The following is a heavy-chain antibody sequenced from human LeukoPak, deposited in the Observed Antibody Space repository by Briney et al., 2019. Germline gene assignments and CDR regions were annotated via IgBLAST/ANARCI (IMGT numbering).Heavy chain of an antibody. Sequence: GGSLRLSCAASGFTFSSYAMSWVRQAPGKGLEWVSAISGSGGSTYYADSVKGRFTISRDNSKNTLYLQMNSLRAEDTAVYYCAFQTTRGRRYYYYYGMDVWGQGTTVTVSS. J-gene: IGHJ6*02. CDR2: ISGSGGST. D-gene: IGHD1-1*01. V-gene: IGHV3-23*01. CDR1: GFTFSSYA. CDR3: AFQTTRGRRYYYYYGMDV.